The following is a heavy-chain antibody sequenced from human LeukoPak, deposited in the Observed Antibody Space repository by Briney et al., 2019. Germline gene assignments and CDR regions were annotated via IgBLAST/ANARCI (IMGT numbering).Heavy chain of an antibody. CDR1: GGSISSYY. J-gene: IGHJ4*02. V-gene: IGHV4-59*12. Sequence: SETLSLTCTVSGGSISSYYWSWIRQPPGKGLEWIGYIYYSGSTNYNPSLKSRVTISVDTSKNQFSLKLSSVTAADTAVYYCARVIVSGYSNEEYFDYWGQGTLVTVSS. D-gene: IGHD5-12*01. CDR2: IYYSGST. CDR3: ARVIVSGYSNEEYFDY.